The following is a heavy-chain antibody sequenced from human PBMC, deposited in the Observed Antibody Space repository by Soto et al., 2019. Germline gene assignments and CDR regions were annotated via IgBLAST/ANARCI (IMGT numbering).Heavy chain of an antibody. Sequence: SETLSLTCTVSGGSINSGDYYWSWIRQHPGKGLEWIGHIYFSGSTSYNPSLKSRVTISINTSKNKFSLKLDSVAAADTAVYYCARDDYGSNSGAFDIWGQGAMVTVSS. V-gene: IGHV4-31*03. J-gene: IGHJ3*02. D-gene: IGHD4-17*01. CDR2: IYFSGST. CDR1: GGSINSGDYY. CDR3: ARDDYGSNSGAFDI.